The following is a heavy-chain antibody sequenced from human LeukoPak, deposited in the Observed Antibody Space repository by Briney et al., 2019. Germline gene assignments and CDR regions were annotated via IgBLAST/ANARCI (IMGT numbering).Heavy chain of an antibody. D-gene: IGHD4-17*01. Sequence: PGRSLRLSCAASGFTFSSYGMHWVRQAPGKGLEWVAVISYDGSNKYYADSVKGRFTISRDNSKNTLYLQMNSLRAEDTAVYYCAKRGAYYGDYPDYWGQGTLVTVSS. J-gene: IGHJ4*02. CDR2: ISYDGSNK. CDR3: AKRGAYYGDYPDY. CDR1: GFTFSSYG. V-gene: IGHV3-30*18.